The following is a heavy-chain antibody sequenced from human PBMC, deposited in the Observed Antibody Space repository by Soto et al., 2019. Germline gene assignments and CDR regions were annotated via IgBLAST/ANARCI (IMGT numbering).Heavy chain of an antibody. CDR2: ISSSSSYI. V-gene: IGHV3-21*01. D-gene: IGHD3-22*01. CDR1: GFTFSSYS. J-gene: IGHJ6*02. CDR3: ARELSNYYDSSGAYYYYGMDV. Sequence: PGGSLRLSFAASGFTFSSYSMTWVRQAPGKGLEWVSSISSSSSYIYYADSVKGRFTISRDNAKNSLYLQMNSLRAEDTAVYYCARELSNYYDSSGAYYYYGMDVWGQGTTVTVSS.